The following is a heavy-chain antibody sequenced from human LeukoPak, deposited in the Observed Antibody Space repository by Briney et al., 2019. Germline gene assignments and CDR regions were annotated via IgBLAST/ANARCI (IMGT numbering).Heavy chain of an antibody. Sequence: SETLSLTCTVSGGSISSGDYYWSWIRQPPGKGLEWIGYIYYSGSTYYNPSLKSRVTISVDTSKNQFSLKLSSVTAADTAVYYCARVYYDFWSPSYNWFDPWGQGTLVTVSS. CDR3: ARVYYDFWSPSYNWFDP. D-gene: IGHD3-3*01. CDR1: GGSISSGDYY. CDR2: IYYSGST. J-gene: IGHJ5*02. V-gene: IGHV4-30-4*08.